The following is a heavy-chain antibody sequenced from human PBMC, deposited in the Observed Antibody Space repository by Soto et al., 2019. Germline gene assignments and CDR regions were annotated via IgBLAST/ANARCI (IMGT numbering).Heavy chain of an antibody. CDR2: ISYDGSNK. CDR1: GFTFSSYA. V-gene: IGHV3-30-3*01. D-gene: IGHD1-1*01. J-gene: IGHJ4*02. Sequence: QVQLVESGGGVVQPGRSLRLSCAASGFTFSSYAMHWVRQAPGKGLEWVAVISYDGSNKYYADSVKGRFTISRDNSKNTLYLQMNSLRAEDTAVYYCAREARETGQFAYWGQGTLVTVSS. CDR3: AREARETGQFAY.